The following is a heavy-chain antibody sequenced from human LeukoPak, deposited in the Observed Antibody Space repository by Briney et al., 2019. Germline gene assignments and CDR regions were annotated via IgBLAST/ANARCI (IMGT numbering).Heavy chain of an antibody. Sequence: PGGSLRLSCAASGFTFSSYEMNWVRKAPGKGLEWVSYISSSGSTIYYADSVKGRFTISGDNAKNSLYLQMNSLGAEDTAVYYCARGPYSSGWYGLDFDYWGQGTLVTVSS. CDR2: ISSSGSTI. CDR3: ARGPYSSGWYGLDFDY. J-gene: IGHJ4*02. V-gene: IGHV3-48*03. D-gene: IGHD6-19*01. CDR1: GFTFSSYE.